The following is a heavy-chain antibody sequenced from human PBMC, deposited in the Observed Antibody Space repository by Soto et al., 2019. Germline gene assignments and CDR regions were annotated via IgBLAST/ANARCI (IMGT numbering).Heavy chain of an antibody. Sequence: QVQLVQSGAEVKNPGASVKVSCKASGCTFTNYYIHWVCQAPGQGLEWMAIINPNGGSTNYAQEFQGRVTLARDTFTNTVYMELSSLRSEDTAIYYCARGLAAGDYWGQGTLVTVSS. D-gene: IGHD6-13*01. CDR3: ARGLAAGDY. CDR2: INPNGGST. J-gene: IGHJ4*02. CDR1: GCTFTNYY. V-gene: IGHV1-46*01.